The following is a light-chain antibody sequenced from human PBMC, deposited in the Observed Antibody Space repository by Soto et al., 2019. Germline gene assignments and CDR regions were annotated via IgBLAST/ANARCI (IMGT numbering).Light chain of an antibody. CDR1: SSDVGDYKY. V-gene: IGLV2-14*01. Sequence: QSVLTQPASVSGSPGQSITISCTGTSSDVGDYKYVSWYQQHPGKAPKLLIYDVSNRPSGVSNRFSGSKSGNTASLTISGLQAEDEADYYCSSYTSSRTYVFGTGTKLTVL. J-gene: IGLJ1*01. CDR2: DVS. CDR3: SSYTSSRTYV.